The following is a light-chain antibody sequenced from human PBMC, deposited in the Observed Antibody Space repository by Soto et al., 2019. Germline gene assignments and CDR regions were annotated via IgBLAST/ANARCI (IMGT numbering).Light chain of an antibody. V-gene: IGKV3-20*01. CDR2: GAS. Sequence: ESVLTQSPGTLSLSPGERATLSSRASQSVSSNYLAWYQQKPGQAPRLLIYGASTRATGIPDRFSGSGSGTDLTLTISRLEPEDSAVYYCQQYGSSPTWTFGQGTKVDIK. CDR1: QSVSSNY. J-gene: IGKJ1*01. CDR3: QQYGSSPTWT.